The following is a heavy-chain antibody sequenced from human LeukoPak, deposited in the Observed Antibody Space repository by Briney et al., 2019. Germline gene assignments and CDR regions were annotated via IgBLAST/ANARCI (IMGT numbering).Heavy chain of an antibody. D-gene: IGHD2-15*01. V-gene: IGHV1-8*03. J-gene: IGHJ5*02. Sequence: ASVKVSCKASGYTFTSYDINWVRQATGQGLEWMGWMNPNSGNTGYAQKFQGRVTITRNTSISTAYMELSSLRSEDTAVYYCARDRARYCSGGSCYQGWFDPWGQGTLVTVSS. CDR1: GYTFTSYD. CDR2: MNPNSGNT. CDR3: ARDRARYCSGGSCYQGWFDP.